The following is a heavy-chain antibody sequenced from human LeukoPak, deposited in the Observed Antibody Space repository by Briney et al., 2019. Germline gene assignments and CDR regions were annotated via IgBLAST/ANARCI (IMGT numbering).Heavy chain of an antibody. CDR2: IYSGGAT. Sequence: GGSLRLSCAASGFTVSSNYMSWVRLAPGRGLEWVSVIYSGGATYYADSVKGRFTISRDNSKNTLYLQMNSLRAEDTAVYYCARDRGYGSGPYTFDYWGQGTLVTVSS. J-gene: IGHJ4*02. CDR1: GFTVSSNY. V-gene: IGHV3-53*01. CDR3: ARDRGYGSGPYTFDY. D-gene: IGHD3-10*01.